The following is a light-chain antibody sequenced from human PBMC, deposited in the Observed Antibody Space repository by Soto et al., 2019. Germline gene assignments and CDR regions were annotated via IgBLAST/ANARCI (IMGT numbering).Light chain of an antibody. J-gene: IGLJ1*01. V-gene: IGLV1-44*01. Sequence: QSVLTQPPAASGTPGQRVTISCSGSSSNIGDNTVNWYKQLPGTAPELLIYRDNQRPSGVPDRFSGSKSGTSASLAISGLHSEDEADYYCAAWDDSLTGHYVFGTGTKLTVL. CDR1: SSNIGDNT. CDR2: RDN. CDR3: AAWDDSLTGHYV.